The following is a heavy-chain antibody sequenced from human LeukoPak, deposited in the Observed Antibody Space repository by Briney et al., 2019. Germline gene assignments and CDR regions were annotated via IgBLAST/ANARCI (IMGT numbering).Heavy chain of an antibody. CDR3: ARGRVSSSTWYSTYYYFFYMDF. Sequence: SETLSLTCTVSDDSITMYYWTWISQPPGKGLEWIGYVDHTGSTRLNPSLNGRVSVSRDTSNNFFSLRLRSVTAADTAVYFCARGRVSSSTWYSTYYYFFYMDFWGKGTTVTVSS. CDR2: VDHTGST. J-gene: IGHJ6*03. V-gene: IGHV4-59*01. D-gene: IGHD4-11*01. CDR1: DDSITMYY.